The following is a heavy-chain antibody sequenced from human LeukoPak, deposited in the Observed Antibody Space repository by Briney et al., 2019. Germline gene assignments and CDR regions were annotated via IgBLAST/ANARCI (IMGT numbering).Heavy chain of an antibody. CDR1: GGSISSYY. CDR2: IYYSGST. Sequence: PSETLSLTCTVSGGSISSYYWSWIRQPPGKGLEWIGYIYYSGSTNYNPSLKSRVTISVDTPKNQFSLKLSSVTAADTAVYYCARLYSGFPIDYWGQGTLVTVSS. V-gene: IGHV4-59*08. CDR3: ARLYSGFPIDY. J-gene: IGHJ4*02. D-gene: IGHD5-12*01.